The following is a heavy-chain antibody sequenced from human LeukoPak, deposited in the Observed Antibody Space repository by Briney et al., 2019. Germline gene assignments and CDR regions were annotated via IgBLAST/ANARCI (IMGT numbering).Heavy chain of an antibody. Sequence: GASVNVSCKASGYTFTGYYMHWVRQAPGQGLEWMGWINPNSGGTNYAQKFQGRVTMTRDTSISTAYMELSRLRSDDTAVYYCARGLIVVVPAAKGASGDWFDPWGQGTLVTVSS. J-gene: IGHJ5*02. CDR3: ARGLIVVVPAAKGASGDWFDP. CDR2: INPNSGGT. CDR1: GYTFTGYY. V-gene: IGHV1-2*02. D-gene: IGHD2-2*01.